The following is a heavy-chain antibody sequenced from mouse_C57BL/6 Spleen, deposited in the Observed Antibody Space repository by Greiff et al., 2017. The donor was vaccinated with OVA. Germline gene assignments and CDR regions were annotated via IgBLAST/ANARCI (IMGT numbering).Heavy chain of an antibody. J-gene: IGHJ2*01. V-gene: IGHV5-16*01. D-gene: IGHD3-3*01. CDR3: ARELFHYFDD. CDR2: INYDGSST. CDR1: GFTFSDYY. Sequence: EVKLMESEGGLVQPGSSMKLSCTASGFTFSDYYMAWVRQVPEKGLEWVANINYDGSSTYYLDSLKSRFIISRDSAKNILYLQMSSLKSEDTATYYCARELFHYFDDWGQGTTLTVSS.